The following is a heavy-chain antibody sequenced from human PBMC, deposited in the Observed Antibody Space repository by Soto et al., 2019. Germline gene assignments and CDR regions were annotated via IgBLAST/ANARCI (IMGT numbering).Heavy chain of an antibody. CDR1: GGTFSSYT. V-gene: IGHV1-69*02. Sequence: GASVKVSCKASGGTFSSYTISWVRQAPGQGLEWMGRIIPILGIANYAQKFQGRGTITADKSTSTAYMELSSLRSEDTAVYYCARGYEDDAFDIWGQGTMVTVS. CDR3: ARGYEDDAFDI. J-gene: IGHJ3*02. D-gene: IGHD5-12*01. CDR2: IIPILGIA.